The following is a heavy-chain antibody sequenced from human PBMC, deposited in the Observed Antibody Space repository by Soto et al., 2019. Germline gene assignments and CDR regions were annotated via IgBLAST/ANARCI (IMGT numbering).Heavy chain of an antibody. CDR3: TDSPGSGGNPDGWFHP. Sequence: PGGSLRLSCVASGFYFSNAWMNWVRQAPGKGLDWVGRIKSKSDGGTTDYAAPVQGRFTISRDDSKDTVFLEMNSLKAEDTAVYYCTDSPGSGGNPDGWFHPWGQGTLVTVSS. V-gene: IGHV3-15*07. CDR1: GFYFSNAW. D-gene: IGHD3-10*01. CDR2: IKSKSDGGTT. J-gene: IGHJ5*02.